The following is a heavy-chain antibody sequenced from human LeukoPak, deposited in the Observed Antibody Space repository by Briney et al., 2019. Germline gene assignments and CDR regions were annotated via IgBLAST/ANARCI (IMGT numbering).Heavy chain of an antibody. J-gene: IGHJ4*02. CDR2: ILPIFGTA. V-gene: IGHV1-69*13. Sequence: SVKVSCKASGGTFSSYAISWVRQAPGQGLEWMGGILPIFGTANYAQKFQGRVTITADESMSTAYMELSSLRSEDTAVYYCARTAPLWFGELSPFDYWGQGTLVTASS. CDR1: GGTFSSYA. D-gene: IGHD3-10*01. CDR3: ARTAPLWFGELSPFDY.